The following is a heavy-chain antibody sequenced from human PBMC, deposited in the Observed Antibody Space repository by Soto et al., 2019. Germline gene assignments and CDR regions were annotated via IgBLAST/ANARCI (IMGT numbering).Heavy chain of an antibody. CDR3: TRSVFL. V-gene: IGHV4-31*03. Sequence: QVQLQESGPGLVKPSQTLSLTCTVSGGSISSGGYYWIWIRQHPGKGLEWIGYIYYSGSTYYNPSLKSRVTLSVDTSKNPLSLQLSSFTAADMAVYYFTRSVFLWGQGTLVTVAS. J-gene: IGHJ4*02. CDR1: GGSISSGGYY. CDR2: IYYSGST.